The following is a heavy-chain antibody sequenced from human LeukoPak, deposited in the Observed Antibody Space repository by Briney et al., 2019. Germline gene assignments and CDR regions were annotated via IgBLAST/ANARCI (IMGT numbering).Heavy chain of an antibody. CDR3: ASESQWELPTVDI. V-gene: IGHV4-34*01. CDR1: GGSFSGYY. CDR2: INHSGST. J-gene: IGHJ3*02. Sequence: SETLSLTCAVYGGSFSGYYWSWIRQPPGKGLEWIGEINHSGSTNYNPSLKSRVTISVDTSKNQFSLKLSSVTAADTAVYYCASESQWELPTVDIWGQGTMVTVSS. D-gene: IGHD1-26*01.